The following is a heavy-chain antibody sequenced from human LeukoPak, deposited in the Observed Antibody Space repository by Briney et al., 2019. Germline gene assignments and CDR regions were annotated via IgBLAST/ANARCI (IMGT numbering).Heavy chain of an antibody. J-gene: IGHJ6*04. Sequence: SLPVSRAASGFTFSSYAMHWVRQAPGKGLEWVAVISYDGSNKYHADSVKGRFAISRDNSKNTLYLQMNSLRAEDTAVYYCASFPIGWGNRIIVSVSS. D-gene: IGHD2-21*01. CDR2: ISYDGSNK. V-gene: IGHV3-30*09. CDR1: GFTFSSYA. CDR3: ASFPIG.